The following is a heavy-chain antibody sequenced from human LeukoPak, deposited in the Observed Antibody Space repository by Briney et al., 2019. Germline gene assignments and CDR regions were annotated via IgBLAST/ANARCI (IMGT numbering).Heavy chain of an antibody. CDR1: GFAFSSYW. D-gene: IGHD3-22*01. J-gene: IGHJ4*02. CDR2: IKRDGSDT. V-gene: IGHV3-7*01. Sequence: GGPLRLSCAASGFAFSSYWMSWVRQAPGKGLEWVANIKRDGSDTYYVDSVKGRFTISRDNAKNSLYLQLNSLRAEDTAVYYCARDANYYDSRGENYFNCWGQGTLVTVSS. CDR3: ARDANYYDSRGENYFNC.